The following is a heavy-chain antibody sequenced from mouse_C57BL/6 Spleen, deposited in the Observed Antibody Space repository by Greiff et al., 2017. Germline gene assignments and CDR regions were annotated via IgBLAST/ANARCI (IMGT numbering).Heavy chain of an antibody. J-gene: IGHJ2*01. CDR3: ARSAQATYVPFDY. V-gene: IGHV1-7*01. Sequence: VKLMESGAELAKPGASVKLSCKASGYTFTSYWMHWVKQRPGQGLEWIGYINPSSGYTKYNQKFKDKATLTADKSSSTAYMQLSSLTYEDSAVYYCARSAQATYVPFDYWGQGTTLTVSS. CDR2: INPSSGYT. CDR1: GYTFTSYW. D-gene: IGHD3-2*02.